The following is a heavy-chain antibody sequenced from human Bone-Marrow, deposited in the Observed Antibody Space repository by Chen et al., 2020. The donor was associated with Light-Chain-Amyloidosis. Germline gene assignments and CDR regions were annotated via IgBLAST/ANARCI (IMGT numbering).Heavy chain of an antibody. J-gene: IGHJ4*02. CDR3: TRKGGYFDF. V-gene: IGHV3-23*04. CDR2: VSGSTVST. D-gene: IGHD3-10*01. CDR1: GVNFSSFG. Sequence: EVQLVESGGGLVQPGGSLRVSCATSGVNFSSFGLSWVRQAPGKGLEWVSTVSGSTVSTYYAGAVKGRFIISRDNSKSTLYLQMNSLRAGDTAVYFCTRKGGYFDFWGQGSLVTVSS.